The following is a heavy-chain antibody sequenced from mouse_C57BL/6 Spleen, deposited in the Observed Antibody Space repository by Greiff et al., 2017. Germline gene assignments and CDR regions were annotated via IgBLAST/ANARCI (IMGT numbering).Heavy chain of an antibody. CDR3: AREGVWLRRPTADDATPYAMDY. CDR2: IYPSDSET. D-gene: IGHD2-2*01. CDR1: GYTFTSYW. V-gene: IGHV1-61*01. Sequence: QVQLQQPGAELVRPGSSVKLSCKASGYTFTSYWMDWVKQRPGQGLEWIGNIYPSDSETHYNQKFKDKATLTVDKSSSTAYMQLSSLTSEDSAVYYCAREGVWLRRPTADDATPYAMDYWGQGTSVTVSS. J-gene: IGHJ4*01.